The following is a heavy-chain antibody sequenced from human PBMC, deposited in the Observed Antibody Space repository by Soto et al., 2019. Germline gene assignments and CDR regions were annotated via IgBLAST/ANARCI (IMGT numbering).Heavy chain of an antibody. J-gene: IGHJ6*02. V-gene: IGHV1-3*01. CDR1: GYTFTNYA. CDR2: INVDNGNT. D-gene: IGHD2-8*01. Sequence: ASVKVSCKASGYTFTNYAMHWVRQVPGQRLEWMGWINVDNGNTKYSQRFQGRVTFTRDTSASTAYMELSSLRAEDTAVYYCARDLIVSGGYYQYGMDVWGQGTTVTVYS. CDR3: ARDLIVSGGYYQYGMDV.